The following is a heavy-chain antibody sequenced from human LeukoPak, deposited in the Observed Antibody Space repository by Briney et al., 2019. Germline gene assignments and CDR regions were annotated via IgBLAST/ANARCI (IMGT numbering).Heavy chain of an antibody. V-gene: IGHV1-46*01. CDR3: ATKASGWYLRSFDY. Sequence: ASVKVSCKASGYTFTSYYMHWVRQAPGQGLEWMGIINPSGGSTSYAQKFQGRVTMTEDTSTDTAYMELSSLRSEDTAVYYCATKASGWYLRSFDYWGQGTLVTASS. CDR1: GYTFTSYY. D-gene: IGHD6-19*01. J-gene: IGHJ4*02. CDR2: INPSGGST.